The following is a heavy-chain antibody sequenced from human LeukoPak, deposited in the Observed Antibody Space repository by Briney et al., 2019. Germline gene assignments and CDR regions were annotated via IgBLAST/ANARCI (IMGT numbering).Heavy chain of an antibody. CDR1: GFTFSSYA. D-gene: IGHD3-22*01. J-gene: IGHJ4*02. Sequence: GGSLRLSCAASGFTFSSYAMHWVRQAPGKGLEWVAVISYDGSNKYYADSVKGRFTISRDNSKNTLYLQMNSLRAEDTAVYYCATHYYDSSGYYSPDYWGQGTLVTVSS. CDR2: ISYDGSNK. V-gene: IGHV3-30-3*01. CDR3: ATHYYDSSGYYSPDY.